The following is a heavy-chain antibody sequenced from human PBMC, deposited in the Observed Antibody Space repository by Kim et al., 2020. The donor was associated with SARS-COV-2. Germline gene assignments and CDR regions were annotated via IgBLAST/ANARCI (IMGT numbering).Heavy chain of an antibody. CDR3: AKLKTTSCYSAMDV. Sequence: GGSLRLSCAASGFTFSTYAMSWVRQAPGKGLEWVSCMSANGGTTYYADSVKGRVYISGDATQNTLHLQVNSLRGEDTADYYCAKLKTTSCYSAMDVWGQG. J-gene: IGHJ6*02. CDR2: MSANGGTT. V-gene: IGHV3-23*01. D-gene: IGHD2-2*02. CDR1: GFTFSTYA.